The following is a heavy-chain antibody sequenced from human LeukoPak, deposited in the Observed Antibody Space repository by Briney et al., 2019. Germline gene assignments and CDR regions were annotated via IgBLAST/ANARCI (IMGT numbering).Heavy chain of an antibody. V-gene: IGHV3-64*01. CDR3: ARGRGGPPFDF. CDR2: ISADGGTT. J-gene: IGHJ4*02. Sequence: GGSLRLSCAPSGVSFRGYGMHRVRQAAGRGLEYVSAISADGGTTDYLNSVKGRFTISRDNSKNTLYLQMGRLRSDDTAIYYCARGRGGPPFDFWGQGTVATVAS. CDR1: GVSFRGYG. D-gene: IGHD3-10*01.